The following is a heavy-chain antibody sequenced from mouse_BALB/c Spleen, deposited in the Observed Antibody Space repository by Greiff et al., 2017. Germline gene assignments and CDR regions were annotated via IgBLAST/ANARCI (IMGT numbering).Heavy chain of an antibody. J-gene: IGHJ4*01. CDR1: GFTFSDFY. D-gene: IGHD4-1*01. V-gene: IGHV7-1*02. CDR2: SRNKANDYTT. Sequence: EVKLMESGGGLVQPGGSLRLSCATSGFTFSDFYMEWVRQPPGKRLEWIAASRNKANDYTTEYSASVKGRFIVSRDTSQSILYLQMNALRAEGTAIYYFARGAPGDWDVGHAMDYWGQGTSVTVSS. CDR3: ARGAPGDWDVGHAMDY.